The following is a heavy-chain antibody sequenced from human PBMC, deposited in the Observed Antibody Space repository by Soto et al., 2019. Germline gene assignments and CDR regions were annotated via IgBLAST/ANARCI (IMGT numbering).Heavy chain of an antibody. J-gene: IGHJ4*02. CDR1: GFTFSSYA. V-gene: IGHV3-23*01. D-gene: IGHD4-17*01. Sequence: EVQLLESGGGLVQPGGSLRLSCAASGFTFSSYAMSWVRQAPGKGLEWVSAISGSGGSTYYADSVKGRFTISRDNAKNTLYLQMNSLIAEDTAVDYCASHPYGDYVGYWGQGTLVTVSS. CDR3: ASHPYGDYVGY. CDR2: ISGSGGST.